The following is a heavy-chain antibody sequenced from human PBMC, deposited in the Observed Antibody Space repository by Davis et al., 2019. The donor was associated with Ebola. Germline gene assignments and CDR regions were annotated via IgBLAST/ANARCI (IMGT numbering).Heavy chain of an antibody. D-gene: IGHD3-9*01. J-gene: IGHJ5*01. CDR2: ISGSGATT. V-gene: IGHV3-23*01. Sequence: GESLKISCAASGFTYSNYAMSWVRQAPAKGLAWVSAISGSGATTYYADSVKGRFTISRDNAKNSLYLRMNSLRAEDTAVYHCARVNALAGYSRFDSWGQGTLVTVSS. CDR3: ARVNALAGYSRFDS. CDR1: GFTYSNYA.